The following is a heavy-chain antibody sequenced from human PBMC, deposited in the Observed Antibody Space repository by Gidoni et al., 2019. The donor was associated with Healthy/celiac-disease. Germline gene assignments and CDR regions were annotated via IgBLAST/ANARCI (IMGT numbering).Heavy chain of an antibody. D-gene: IGHD2-15*01. CDR2: IYYSGST. Sequence: QLQLQESGPGLVKPSETLSLTCTVSGGSISSSSYYWGWIRQPPGKGLEWIGSIYYSGSTYYNPSLKSRVTISVDTSKNQFSLKLSSVTAADTAVYYCARHCSGGSCYAEYYFDYWGQGTLVTVSS. J-gene: IGHJ4*02. V-gene: IGHV4-39*01. CDR1: GGSISSSSYY. CDR3: ARHCSGGSCYAEYYFDY.